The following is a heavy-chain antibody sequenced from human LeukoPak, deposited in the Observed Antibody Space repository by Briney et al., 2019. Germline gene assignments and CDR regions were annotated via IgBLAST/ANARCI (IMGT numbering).Heavy chain of an antibody. CDR3: TRGYYYGSGNNYLYY. D-gene: IGHD3-10*01. Sequence: ASVKISCKPSGYTFTSYEINWVRQATGQGLEGMGWMSPNSGNTAYAQKFQGRVTMTRNTSISTAYMELSSLRSEDTAVYYCTRGYYYGSGNNYLYYWGQGTLVTVSS. J-gene: IGHJ4*02. CDR2: MSPNSGNT. V-gene: IGHV1-8*01. CDR1: GYTFTSYE.